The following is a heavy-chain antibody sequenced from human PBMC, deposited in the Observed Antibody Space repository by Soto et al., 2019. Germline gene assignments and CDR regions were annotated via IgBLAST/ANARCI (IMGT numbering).Heavy chain of an antibody. J-gene: IGHJ6*02. Sequence: PSETLSLTCAVYGGSFSGYYWSWIRQPPGKGLEWIGEINHSGSTNYNPSLKSRVTISVDTSKNQFSLKLSSVTAADTAVYYCARKADYYYYYGMDVWGQGTTVTVSS. D-gene: IGHD6-19*01. CDR2: INHSGST. CDR1: GGSFSGYY. V-gene: IGHV4-34*01. CDR3: ARKADYYYYYGMDV.